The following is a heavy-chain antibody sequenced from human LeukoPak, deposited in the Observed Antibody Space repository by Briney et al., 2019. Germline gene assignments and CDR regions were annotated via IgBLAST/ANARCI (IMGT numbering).Heavy chain of an antibody. CDR2: ISSGSGYI. D-gene: IGHD4-23*01. Sequence: PGGSLRLSCAVSGFTSISYSLSWVRQAPGMGLEWVSSISSGSGYIYYADSVKGRFTISIDNAKNSLYLQMNSLRVEDTAVYYCSRARYGGNSGYVCCGQGTLVTVSS. J-gene: IGHJ4*02. CDR1: GFTSISYS. V-gene: IGHV3-21*01. CDR3: SRARYGGNSGYVC.